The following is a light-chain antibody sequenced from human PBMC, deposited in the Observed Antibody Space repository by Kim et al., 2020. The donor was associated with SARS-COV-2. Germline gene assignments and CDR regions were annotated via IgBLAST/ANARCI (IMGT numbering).Light chain of an antibody. J-gene: IGKJ1*01. Sequence: DIQLTHSPPFLSASVGDRVTITCRASQGISTYLAWYQQIPGKAPKLLIYRASTLQSGVPSRFSGSGSGTEFTLTISNLQPEDFAIYYCQQLNSYPWTFGQGTQVDIK. CDR2: RAS. V-gene: IGKV1-9*01. CDR3: QQLNSYPWT. CDR1: QGISTY.